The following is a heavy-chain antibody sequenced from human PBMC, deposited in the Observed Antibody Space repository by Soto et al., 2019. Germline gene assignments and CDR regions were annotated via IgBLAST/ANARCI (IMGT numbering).Heavy chain of an antibody. J-gene: IGHJ5*02. V-gene: IGHV3-7*03. CDR2: IKQDGSEK. CDR3: ARDVFRSFDP. CDR1: GFTLSVYW. Sequence: PGGSLRLSCAASGFTLSVYWMYWIRQAPGKGLECVTSIKQDGSEKYYVDSVQGRFTISRDNAENSLYLQMNSLRAEDTAVYYCARDVFRSFDPWGQGTLVTVSS.